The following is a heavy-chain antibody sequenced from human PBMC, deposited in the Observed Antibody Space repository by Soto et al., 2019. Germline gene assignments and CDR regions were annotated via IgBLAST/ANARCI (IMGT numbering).Heavy chain of an antibody. V-gene: IGHV3-72*01. J-gene: IGHJ4*02. Sequence: GGSLRLSCAASGFTFSDHYMDWVRQAPGKGLQWVGRIRNKAYGFTTVYYADSVKGRFTISRDNSKNTLYLQMNSLRAEDTAVYYCASSYCSSTSCYAMRYFDYWGQGTLVTVSS. CDR2: IRNKAYGFTT. D-gene: IGHD2-2*01. CDR3: ASSYCSSTSCYAMRYFDY. CDR1: GFTFSDHY.